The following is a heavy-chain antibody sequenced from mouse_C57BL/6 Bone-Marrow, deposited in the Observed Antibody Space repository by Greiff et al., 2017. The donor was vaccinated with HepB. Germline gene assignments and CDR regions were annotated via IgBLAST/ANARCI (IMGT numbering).Heavy chain of an antibody. CDR1: GYTFTSYW. D-gene: IGHD1-1*01. CDR2: IYPGSGSN. CDR3: ARGGYGSSRDY. V-gene: IGHV1-55*01. Sequence: QVQLQQPGAELVKPGASVKMSCKASGYTFTSYWITWVKQRPGQGLEWIGDIYPGSGSNNYNEKFKSKATLTVDTSSSTAYMQLSSLTSEDSAVYYCARGGYGSSRDYWGQGTTLTVSS. J-gene: IGHJ2*01.